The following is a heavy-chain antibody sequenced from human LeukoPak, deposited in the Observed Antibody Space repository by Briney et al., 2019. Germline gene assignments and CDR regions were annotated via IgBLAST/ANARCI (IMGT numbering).Heavy chain of an antibody. D-gene: IGHD2-2*01. Sequence: PGGSLRLSCAASGFTFSSYAMSWVRQAPGKGLEWVSAISGSGGSTYYADSVKGRFTISRDNSKNTLYLQMNSLRAEATAVYYCARALGDQPDYYYGMDVWGQGTTVTVSS. CDR3: ARALGDQPDYYYGMDV. CDR2: ISGSGGST. CDR1: GFTFSSYA. V-gene: IGHV3-23*01. J-gene: IGHJ6*02.